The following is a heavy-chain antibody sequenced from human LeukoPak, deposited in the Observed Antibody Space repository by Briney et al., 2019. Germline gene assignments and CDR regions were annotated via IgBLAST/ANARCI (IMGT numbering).Heavy chain of an antibody. V-gene: IGHV3-53*01. D-gene: IGHD6-6*01. Sequence: GGSLRLSCAASGFTVSSNYMSWVRQAPGKGLEWVSVIYSGGSTYYADSAKGRFTISRDNSKNTLYLQMNSLRAEDTAVYYCASYSSSHAFDIWGQGTMVTVSS. CDR3: ASYSSSHAFDI. CDR1: GFTVSSNY. J-gene: IGHJ3*02. CDR2: IYSGGST.